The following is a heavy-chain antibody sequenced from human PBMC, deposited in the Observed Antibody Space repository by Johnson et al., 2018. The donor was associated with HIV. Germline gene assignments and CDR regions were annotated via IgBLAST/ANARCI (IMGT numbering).Heavy chain of an antibody. CDR1: GFTFSSYA. D-gene: IGHD2-15*01. J-gene: IGHJ3*02. V-gene: IGHV3-23*04. CDR2: ISGSGGST. CDR3: STESRYCSGGSCQDAFDI. Sequence: EVQLVESGGGLVQPGGSLRLSCAASGFTFSSYAMSWVRQTPGKGLEWVSAISGSGGSTYYADSVKGRFTISRDNAKNSLSLQMNSLRAEDTAFYYCSTESRYCSGGSCQDAFDIWGQGTMVTVSS.